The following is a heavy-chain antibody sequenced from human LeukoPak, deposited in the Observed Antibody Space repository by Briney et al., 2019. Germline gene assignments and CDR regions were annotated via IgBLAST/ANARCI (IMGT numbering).Heavy chain of an antibody. J-gene: IGHJ4*02. CDR1: GESPSMIG. Sequence: GGSLRLSSAASGESPSMIGMSSVRQAPGQGLEWVANIKEDGGEKYSVESVKGRFTISRDNARTSLYLQLNSLRAEDTTVYYSETVVYSCDYGSGSHAYDYWGQGTLVTVSS. CDR2: IKEDGGEK. V-gene: IGHV3-7*01. CDR3: ETVVYSCDYGSGSHAYDY. D-gene: IGHD3-10*01.